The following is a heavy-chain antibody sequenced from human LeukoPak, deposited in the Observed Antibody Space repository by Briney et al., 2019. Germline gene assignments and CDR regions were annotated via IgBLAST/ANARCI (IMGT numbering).Heavy chain of an antibody. CDR2: IYYSGST. CDR3: ARAAAGNARYYYGMDV. V-gene: IGHV4-59*01. D-gene: IGHD6-13*01. Sequence: PSETLSLTCTVSGGSISSYYWSWIRQPPGKGLEWIGYIYYSGSTNYNPSLKSRVTISVDTSKNQFSLKLSSVTAADTAVYYCARAAAGNARYYYGMDVWGQGTTVTVSS. J-gene: IGHJ6*02. CDR1: GGSISSYY.